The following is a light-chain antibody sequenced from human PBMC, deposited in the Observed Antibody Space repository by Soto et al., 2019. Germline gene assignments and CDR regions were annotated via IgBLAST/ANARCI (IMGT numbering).Light chain of an antibody. CDR1: QSISQY. J-gene: IGKJ2*01. Sequence: DIQMTQSPSSLSASVGDRVTITCRASQSISQYLAWYQQKPGKAPNLLIYDASTLQGGIPSRFSSSGSGTKFTLTISSLQPDDFATYYCQQYNSDSTFGQGTKLGIK. V-gene: IGKV1-5*01. CDR2: DAS. CDR3: QQYNSDST.